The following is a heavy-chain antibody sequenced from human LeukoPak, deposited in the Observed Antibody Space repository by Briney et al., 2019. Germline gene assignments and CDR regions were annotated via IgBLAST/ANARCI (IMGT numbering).Heavy chain of an antibody. J-gene: IGHJ4*02. V-gene: IGHV1-46*01. CDR3: ARAVLDTANMVLGDY. CDR2: INPSGGST. D-gene: IGHD5-18*01. CDR1: GYTFTSYY. Sequence: GASVKVSCKASGYTFTSYYMHWVRQAPGQGLEWMGIINPSGGSTSYAQKFQGRVTMTRDMSTSTVYMELSSLRSEDTAVYYCARAVLDTANMVLGDYWGQGTLVTVSS.